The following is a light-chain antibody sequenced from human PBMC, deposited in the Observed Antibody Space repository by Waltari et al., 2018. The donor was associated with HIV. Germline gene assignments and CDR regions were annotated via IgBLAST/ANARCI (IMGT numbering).Light chain of an antibody. V-gene: IGKV3-20*01. J-gene: IGKJ4*01. Sequence: EIVLTQSPGTLSLSPGERATLSCRASQSITNSYLAWYQQKPGQAPRLLFYGASSRATGMPDRFSGSGSGTDFTLTISRLEPEDFAVYYCQQYGSSPPLTFGGGTTVEIK. CDR3: QQYGSSPPLT. CDR1: QSITNSY. CDR2: GAS.